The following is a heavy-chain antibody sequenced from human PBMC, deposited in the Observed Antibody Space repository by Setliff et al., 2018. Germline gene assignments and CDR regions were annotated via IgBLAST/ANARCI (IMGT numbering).Heavy chain of an antibody. CDR3: AKQGDLAFDY. J-gene: IGHJ4*02. CDR2: IDPKSGRT. V-gene: IGHV1-2*02. Sequence: ASVKVSCKTSGYPFVGYFIYWMRQAPGQGLEWVGWIDPKSGRTKYAVKFQGRVTMTRDTSSSTIYMEVDSLTSDDTAVYFCAKQGDLAFDYWGQGTQVTSPQ. D-gene: IGHD3-16*01. CDR1: GYPFVGYF.